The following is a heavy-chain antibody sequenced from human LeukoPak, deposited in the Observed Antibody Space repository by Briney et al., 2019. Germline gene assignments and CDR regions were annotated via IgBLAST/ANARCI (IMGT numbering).Heavy chain of an antibody. D-gene: IGHD6-13*01. CDR1: GGTFSSYA. CDR3: ARDGPVAAAGTGHEYYYYYYMDV. J-gene: IGHJ6*03. Sequence: GASVRVSCKASGGTFSSYAISWVRQAPGQGLEWMGGIIPIFGTANYAQKFQGRVTITTDESTSTAYMELSSLRSEDTAVYYCARDGPVAAAGTGHEYYYYYYMDVWGKGTTVTVSS. CDR2: IIPIFGTA. V-gene: IGHV1-69*05.